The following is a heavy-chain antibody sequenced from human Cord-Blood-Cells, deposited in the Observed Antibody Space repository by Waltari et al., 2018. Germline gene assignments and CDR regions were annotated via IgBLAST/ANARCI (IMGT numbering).Heavy chain of an antibody. Sequence: QLQLQESGPGLVKPSETLSLTCTVSGGSITSRSYYWGWIRQPPGKGLECIGSIYYSGSTYYNPSLKNRVTISVDTAKNQFSLKLSSVTAADTAVYYCARRGAARPFDYWGQGTLVTVSS. CDR1: GGSITSRSYY. J-gene: IGHJ4*02. D-gene: IGHD6-6*01. V-gene: IGHV4-39*01. CDR2: IYYSGST. CDR3: ARRGAARPFDY.